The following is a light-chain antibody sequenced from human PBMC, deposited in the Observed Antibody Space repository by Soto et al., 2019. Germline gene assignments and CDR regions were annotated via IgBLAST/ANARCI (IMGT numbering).Light chain of an antibody. CDR2: EVS. V-gene: IGLV2-14*01. Sequence: QSVLTQLASVSGSPGRSITISCTGTSGDVGGYNFVSWYRQHPDKAPKLMIFEVSNRPSGVSNRFSGSKSGNTADLTISGLQAEHEADYSCRSYTRCSTPYVVGSGTKVTVL. J-gene: IGLJ1*01. CDR3: RSYTRCSTPYV. CDR1: SGDVGGYNF.